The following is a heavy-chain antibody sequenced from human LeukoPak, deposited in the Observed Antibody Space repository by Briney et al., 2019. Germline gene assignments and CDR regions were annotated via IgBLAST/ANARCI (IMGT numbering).Heavy chain of an antibody. CDR1: GFTFDSYE. CDR2: IYSSGSVT. V-gene: IGHV3-48*03. Sequence: GGSLRLSCAASGFTFDSYEMNWVRQAPGKGLEWISYIYSSGSVTYYADSVKGRFTISRANAKNSLYLQMNSLRAEDTAVYYCARDRVGVGVTFDYWGQGTLVTVSS. J-gene: IGHJ4*02. D-gene: IGHD1-26*01. CDR3: ARDRVGVGVTFDY.